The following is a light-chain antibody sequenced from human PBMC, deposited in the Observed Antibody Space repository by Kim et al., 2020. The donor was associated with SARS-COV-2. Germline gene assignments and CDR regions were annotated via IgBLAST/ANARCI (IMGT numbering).Light chain of an antibody. Sequence: APGKTARIACGGSHLGTKSVHLYQQRPGQAPLLVVFNDSDRASGIPQRFSGSNSGNTATLTITRVEAGDEADYFCQVWDNFSDQPIFGGGTQLTVL. J-gene: IGLJ2*01. CDR3: QVWDNFSDQPI. V-gene: IGLV3-21*03. CDR1: HLGTKS. CDR2: NDS.